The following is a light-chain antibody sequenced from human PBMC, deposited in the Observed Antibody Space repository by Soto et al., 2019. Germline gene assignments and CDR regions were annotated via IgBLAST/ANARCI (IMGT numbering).Light chain of an antibody. V-gene: IGKV1-33*01. CDR3: HQYDNPLLT. CDR2: DAS. Sequence: DIQMTQSPSSLSASVGDRVTITCQASQDISNYLNWYQQKPGKAPKLLIYDASNLETGVPSRFSGSGSGTDFTFTISSLQPEDIATYYCHQYDNPLLTFGGGTKVEIK. J-gene: IGKJ4*01. CDR1: QDISNY.